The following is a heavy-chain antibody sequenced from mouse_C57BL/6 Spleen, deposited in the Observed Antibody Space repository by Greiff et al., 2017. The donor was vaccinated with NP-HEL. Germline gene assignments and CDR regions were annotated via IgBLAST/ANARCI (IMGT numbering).Heavy chain of an antibody. CDR1: GYTFTSYW. CDR3: AREATLVAKSYWYFDV. J-gene: IGHJ1*03. Sequence: QVQLQQPGAELVMPGASVKLSCKASGYTFTSYWMHWVKQRHGQGLEWIGEIDPSDSYTNDNQKFKGKSTLTVDKSSSTAYMKLISLTSEDSAFYYCAREATLVAKSYWYFDVWGTGTTVTVSS. D-gene: IGHD1-1*01. V-gene: IGHV1-69*01. CDR2: IDPSDSYT.